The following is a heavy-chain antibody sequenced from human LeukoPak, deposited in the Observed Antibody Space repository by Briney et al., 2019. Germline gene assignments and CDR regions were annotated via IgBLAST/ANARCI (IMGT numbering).Heavy chain of an antibody. CDR1: GGTFSSYA. D-gene: IGHD2-15*01. J-gene: IGHJ5*02. CDR2: IIPIFGTA. V-gene: IGHV1-69*05. CDR3: ARGLYCSGGSCFFDRSWFDP. Sequence: SVKVSCKASGGTFSSYAISWVRQAPGQGLEWMGRIIPIFGTANYAQKFQGRVTITTDESTSTAYMELSSLRSEDTAVYYCARGLYCSGGSCFFDRSWFDPWGQGTLVTVSS.